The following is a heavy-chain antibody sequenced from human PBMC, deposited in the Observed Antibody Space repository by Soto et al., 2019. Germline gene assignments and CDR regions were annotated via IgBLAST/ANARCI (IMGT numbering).Heavy chain of an antibody. CDR1: GGSFSGYY. Sequence: QVQLQQWGAGLLKPSATLSLTCVVYGGSFSGYYWSWISQSPGKGLEWIGGINHRGSTNYNPSLESRVTISVDTSKNQFSLKLPSVTAADTAMYYCARDGFCTSTTCRVGNWFDPWGQGTLVTVSS. D-gene: IGHD2-2*01. J-gene: IGHJ5*02. V-gene: IGHV4-34*01. CDR3: ARDGFCTSTTCRVGNWFDP. CDR2: INHRGST.